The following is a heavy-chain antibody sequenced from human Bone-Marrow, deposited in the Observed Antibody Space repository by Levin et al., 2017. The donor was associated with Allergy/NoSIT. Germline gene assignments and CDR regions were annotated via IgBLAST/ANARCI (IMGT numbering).Heavy chain of an antibody. CDR2: IRSSSSYT. CDR1: GFTIRDYY. D-gene: IGHD6-13*01. J-gene: IGHJ6*02. Sequence: LSLTCAASGFTIRDYYMSWVRQAPGKGLEWVSYIRSSSSYTNHADFVEGRFTISRDNAKNSLFLQMNSLRAEDTAVYYCARESGQLGYYNYYGMDVWGQGTTVTVSS. V-gene: IGHV3-11*05. CDR3: ARESGQLGYYNYYGMDV.